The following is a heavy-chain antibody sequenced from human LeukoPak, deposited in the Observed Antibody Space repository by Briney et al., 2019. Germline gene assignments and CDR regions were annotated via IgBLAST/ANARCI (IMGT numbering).Heavy chain of an antibody. J-gene: IGHJ4*02. V-gene: IGHV3-23*01. CDR2: ITGNGGTT. D-gene: IGHD4-17*01. CDR1: GFSFSNYG. Sequence: GSLRLSCAASGFSFSNYGMNWVRQAPGKGLEWASGITGNGGTTYYADSVKGRFTISRDNSKNTLYLQMNSLRAEDTAVYYCAKEGGYGDYVYLDYWGQGTLVTVSS. CDR3: AKEGGYGDYVYLDY.